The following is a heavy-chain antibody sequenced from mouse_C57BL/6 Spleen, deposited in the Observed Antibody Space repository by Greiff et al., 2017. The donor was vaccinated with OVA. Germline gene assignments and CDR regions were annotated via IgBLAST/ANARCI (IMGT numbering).Heavy chain of an antibody. CDR1: GYTFTSYW. CDR3: ARWKFDC. CDR2: IDPSDSYT. J-gene: IGHJ2*01. V-gene: IGHV1-50*01. Sequence: VQLQQPGAELVKPGASVKLSCKASGYTFTSYWMQWVKQRPGRGLEWIGEIDPSDSYTNYNQKFKGKATLTVDTSSSTAYMQLSSLTSEDSAVYYCARWKFDCWGKGTTLTVSS.